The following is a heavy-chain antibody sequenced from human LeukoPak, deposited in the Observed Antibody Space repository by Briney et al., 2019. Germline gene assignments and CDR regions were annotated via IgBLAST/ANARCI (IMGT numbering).Heavy chain of an antibody. CDR3: ARDGRFGELYNWFDP. V-gene: IGHV4-30-2*01. J-gene: IGHJ5*02. CDR2: IYHSGST. D-gene: IGHD3-10*01. CDR1: GASVTHYS. Sequence: SETLSLTCTVSGASVTHYSWSWIRQPPGKGLEWIGYIYHSGSTYYNPSLKSRVTISVDRSKNQISLKLSSVTAADTAVYYCARDGRFGELYNWFDPWGQGTLVTVSS.